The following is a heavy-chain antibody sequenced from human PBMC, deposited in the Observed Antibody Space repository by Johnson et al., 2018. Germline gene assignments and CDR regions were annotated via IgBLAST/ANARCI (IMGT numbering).Heavy chain of an antibody. D-gene: IGHD1-1*01. Sequence: VQLVQSGGGLIRPGGSLRLACAPSEFTVSDNDVSWVRQAPGKGLEWVSIIYSGSSVQYAGSAKGRFTISRDKSKNTVFLKMNSLRVEDTALYYCTSVRGARTTFEAFDILGQGTMVIVSA. J-gene: IGHJ3*02. CDR2: IYSGSSV. V-gene: IGHV3-53*01. CDR3: TSVRGARTTFEAFDI. CDR1: EFTVSDND.